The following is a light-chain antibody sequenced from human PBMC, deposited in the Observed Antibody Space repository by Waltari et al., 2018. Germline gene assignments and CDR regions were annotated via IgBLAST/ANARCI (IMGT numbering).Light chain of an antibody. CDR2: GAS. Sequence: EVLMTQSPATLSVSPGERVTLSCRASQNIHDNLAWYQQKPGQAPRLLFYGASTRATAIPARFRGSGSGTEFTLTISSLQSEDFAIYYCQQYNKWPPLTFGGGTKVEIK. J-gene: IGKJ4*01. CDR3: QQYNKWPPLT. V-gene: IGKV3-15*01. CDR1: QNIHDN.